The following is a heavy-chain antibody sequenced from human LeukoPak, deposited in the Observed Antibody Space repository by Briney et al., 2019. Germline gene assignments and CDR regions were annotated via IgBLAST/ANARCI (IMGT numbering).Heavy chain of an antibody. V-gene: IGHV4-30-2*01. D-gene: IGHD3-9*01. CDR2: IYHSGST. CDR3: ARAREYFDWLLDY. J-gene: IGHJ4*02. Sequence: SATLSLTCAVSGDSISTGPYYWSWIRQPPGKGLEWIGYIYHSGSTYYNPSLKSRVTISVDRSKNQFSLKLSSVTAADTAVYYCARAREYFDWLLDYWGQGTLVTVSS. CDR1: GDSISTGPYY.